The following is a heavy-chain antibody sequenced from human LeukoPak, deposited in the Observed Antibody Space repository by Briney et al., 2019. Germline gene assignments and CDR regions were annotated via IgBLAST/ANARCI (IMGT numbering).Heavy chain of an antibody. CDR3: ARKYCSSTSCLIDY. CDR1: GFTFSSYW. Sequence: PGGSLRLSCAASGFTFSSYWMHWVRQAPGKGLEWVSYISTSGSPIYYADSVKGRFTISRDNAKNSLYLQMNSLRAEDTAVYYCARKYCSSTSCLIDYWGQGTLVTVSS. CDR2: ISTSGSPI. V-gene: IGHV3-48*04. D-gene: IGHD2-2*01. J-gene: IGHJ4*02.